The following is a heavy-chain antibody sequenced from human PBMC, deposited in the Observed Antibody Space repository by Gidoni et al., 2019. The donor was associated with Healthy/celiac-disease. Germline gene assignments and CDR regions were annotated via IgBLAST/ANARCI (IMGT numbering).Heavy chain of an antibody. CDR3: ARDPQGVFWGQRGGYGMDV. J-gene: IGHJ6*02. Sequence: QVQLVQSGAEVKKPGASVKDSCTASGYTFTSYYMHWVRQAPGQGLEWMGIINPSGGSTSYAQKFQGRVTMTRDTSTSTVYMELSSLRSEDTAVYYCARDPQGVFWGQRGGYGMDVWGQGTTVTVSS. CDR2: INPSGGST. V-gene: IGHV1-46*01. CDR1: GYTFTSYY. D-gene: IGHD3-16*01.